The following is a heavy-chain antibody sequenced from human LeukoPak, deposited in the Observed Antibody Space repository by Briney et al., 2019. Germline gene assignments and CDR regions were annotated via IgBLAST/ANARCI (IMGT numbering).Heavy chain of an antibody. CDR2: SHYSGET. V-gene: IGHV4-59*08. CDR1: GASMTDYY. CDR3: ARQPGGTAAFDI. J-gene: IGHJ3*02. D-gene: IGHD1-14*01. Sequence: SETLSLTCTVSGASMTDYYWSWIRQPPGKGLEWIAYSHYSGETKYNPSLKSRITISVHTSKNQFSLKLSSVTAADTAVYFCARQPGGTAAFDIWGQGTTVTVSA.